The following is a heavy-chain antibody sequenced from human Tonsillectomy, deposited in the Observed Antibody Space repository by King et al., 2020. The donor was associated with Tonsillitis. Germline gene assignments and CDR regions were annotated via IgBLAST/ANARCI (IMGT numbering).Heavy chain of an antibody. Sequence: VQLVESGGGLVQPGGSLRLSCAASGFTFRSYVMSWVRQAPGKGLEWVANIKQDGSEQYYVDSVKGRFTISRDNAKNSLFLQLNSLRAEDTAVYYCARAPPRIVGATDFDYWGQGTLVTVSS. CDR1: GFTFRSYV. V-gene: IGHV3-7*03. J-gene: IGHJ4*02. CDR3: ARAPPRIVGATDFDY. D-gene: IGHD1-26*01. CDR2: IKQDGSEQ.